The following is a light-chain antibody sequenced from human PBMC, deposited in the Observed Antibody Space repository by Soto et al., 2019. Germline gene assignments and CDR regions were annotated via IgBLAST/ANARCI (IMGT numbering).Light chain of an antibody. V-gene: IGKV3-20*01. CDR3: QHYGSSPLT. CDR1: QSVSSNY. Sequence: DIVLTQSPGTLSLSPGERASLSCRASQSVSSNYLAWHQAKPGQSPRLLIYGASSSATGIPDRFSGSGSGTDFTLTISRLEPEDCAVYYCQHYGSSPLTFGGGTKVEIK. J-gene: IGKJ4*01. CDR2: GAS.